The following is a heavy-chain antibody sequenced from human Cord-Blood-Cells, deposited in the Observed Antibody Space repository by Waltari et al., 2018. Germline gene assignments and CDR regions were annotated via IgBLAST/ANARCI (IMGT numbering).Heavy chain of an antibody. V-gene: IGHV5-51*01. D-gene: IGHD5-18*01. J-gene: IGHJ5*02. CDR2: IYPGGSDT. CDR1: GYSFTSYW. CDR3: ARLEDTAMVPMGEFDP. Sequence: EVQLVQSGAEVKKPGESLKISCKGSGYSFTSYWIGWVRQIPGKGLEWMGIIYPGGSDTRYSPSVKVQATIATEKSISTAYLQWSSLKASDTAMYYCARLEDTAMVPMGEFDPWGQGTLVTVSS.